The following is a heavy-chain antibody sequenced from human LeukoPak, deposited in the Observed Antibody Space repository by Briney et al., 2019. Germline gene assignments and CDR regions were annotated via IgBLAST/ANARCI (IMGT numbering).Heavy chain of an antibody. CDR1: GFTVSSNY. CDR3: ARDRYGGSHLDY. D-gene: IGHD1-26*01. Sequence: GGSLRLSCAASGFTVSSNYMSWVRQAPGKGLEWVSVIYSGGRTYYADSVRGRFTISRDNSKNTMYLQMDSLRAEDTAVYYCARDRYGGSHLDYWGQGTLVTVSS. J-gene: IGHJ4*02. V-gene: IGHV3-66*01. CDR2: IYSGGRT.